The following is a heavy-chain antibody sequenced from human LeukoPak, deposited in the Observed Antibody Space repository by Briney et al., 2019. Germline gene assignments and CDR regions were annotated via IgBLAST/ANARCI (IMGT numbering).Heavy chain of an antibody. D-gene: IGHD1-26*01. V-gene: IGHV3-9*01. J-gene: IGHJ4*02. CDR3: ARGKSRGSHIDY. Sequence: GGSLRLSCAASGFTFDDYAMHWVRQAPGKGLEWVSGISWNSDNIAYADSVKGRFTISRDNAKNSLYLQMNSLRVEDTALYYCARGKSRGSHIDYWGQGTLVTVSS. CDR1: GFTFDDYA. CDR2: ISWNSDNI.